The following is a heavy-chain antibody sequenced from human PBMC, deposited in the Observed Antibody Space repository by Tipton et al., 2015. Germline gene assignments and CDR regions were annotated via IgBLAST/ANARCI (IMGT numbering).Heavy chain of an antibody. CDR1: GGSFYTYY. CDR3: ARGGSPIIEMAYHHYGLDV. CDR2: IYHSGTT. Sequence: TLSLTCSLSGGSFYTYYGTWIRQPPGQGLEWIGEIYHSGTTNYNPSLRGRFTISLSTSKNQLSLKVDPVTAADAAIYYCARGGSPIIEMAYHHYGLDVWGQGTTVTVSS. V-gene: IGHV4-34*01. D-gene: IGHD5-24*01. J-gene: IGHJ6*02.